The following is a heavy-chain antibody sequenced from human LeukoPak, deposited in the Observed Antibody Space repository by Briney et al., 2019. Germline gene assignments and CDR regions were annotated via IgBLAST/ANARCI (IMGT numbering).Heavy chain of an antibody. Sequence: PSETLSLTCTVSGGSISSYYWSWIRKPPGKGLEWIGYIYYSGSTNYNPSLKSRVTISVDTSKNQFSLKLSSVTAADTAVYYCARSSPYDFWSGYYTDPRDYFDYWGQGTLVTVSS. D-gene: IGHD3-3*01. J-gene: IGHJ4*02. CDR1: GGSISSYY. V-gene: IGHV4-59*01. CDR3: ARSSPYDFWSGYYTDPRDYFDY. CDR2: IYYSGST.